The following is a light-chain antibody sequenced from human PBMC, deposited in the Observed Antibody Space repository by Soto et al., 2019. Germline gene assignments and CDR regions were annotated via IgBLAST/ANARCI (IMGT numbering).Light chain of an antibody. Sequence: EIVLTQSPGTLSLSPGETATLSCWASQSVSSSYLAWYQQKPGQAPRLLIYDASSRATGIPDRFSGSGSGTDFTLTISRLEPEDFAVYYCQQYAGSSTFGQGTKVDIK. CDR1: QSVSSSY. CDR2: DAS. CDR3: QQYAGSST. J-gene: IGKJ1*01. V-gene: IGKV3-20*01.